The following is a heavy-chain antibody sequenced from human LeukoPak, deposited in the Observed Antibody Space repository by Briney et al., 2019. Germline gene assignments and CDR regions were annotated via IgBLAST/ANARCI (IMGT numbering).Heavy chain of an antibody. V-gene: IGHV3-21*01. Sequence: PGGSLRLSCAAPGFTFSSYSMNWVRQAPGKGLEWVSSISSSSSYIYYADSVKGRFTISRDNAKNTLYLQMNSLRAEDTAVYYCAREAAGSLWTDYWGQGTLVTVSS. J-gene: IGHJ4*02. CDR1: GFTFSSYS. CDR3: AREAAGSLWTDY. CDR2: ISSSSSYI. D-gene: IGHD6-13*01.